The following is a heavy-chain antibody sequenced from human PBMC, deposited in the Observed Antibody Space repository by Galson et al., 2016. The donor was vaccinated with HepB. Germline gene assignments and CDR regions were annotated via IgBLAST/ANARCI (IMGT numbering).Heavy chain of an antibody. CDR3: AKKSPGKELSPPDY. D-gene: IGHD1-26*01. Sequence: FLRLSCGASGFTFDDYAMHWGGQVSGRGLEWVSGVTWNSENIGYADSVRGRFTISRDNANNSLYLQMNSLRAEDTAVYYCAKKSPGKELSPPDYWGQGTLVTVSS. J-gene: IGHJ4*02. V-gene: IGHV3-9*01. CDR2: VTWNSENI. CDR1: GFTFDDYA.